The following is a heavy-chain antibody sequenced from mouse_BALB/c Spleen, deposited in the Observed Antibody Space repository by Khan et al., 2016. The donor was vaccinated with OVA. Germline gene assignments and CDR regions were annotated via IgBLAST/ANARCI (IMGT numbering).Heavy chain of an antibody. V-gene: IGHV5-6*01. D-gene: IGHD4-1*01. CDR1: GFTFSSYS. J-gene: IGHJ3*01. CDR2: ISSGGDYT. CDR3: ADRLTGSFAY. Sequence: EVELVESGGDLVKPGGSLKLSCAASGFTFSSYSMSWVRQTPDKRLEWVASISSGGDYTYYPDSVKGRFTISRDNAKNTPYLQMSDLKSEDTAMYYCADRLTGSFAYWGQGTLVTVSA.